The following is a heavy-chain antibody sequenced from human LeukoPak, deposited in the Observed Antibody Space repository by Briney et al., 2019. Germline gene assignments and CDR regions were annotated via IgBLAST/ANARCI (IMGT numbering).Heavy chain of an antibody. V-gene: IGHV4-39*01. CDR1: GVSISSSSYY. Sequence: SETLSLTCTVSGVSISSSSYYWGWIRQPPGKGLEWIGSIYYSGSTYYNPSLKSRVTISVDTSKNQFSLKLSSVTAADTAVYYCARYSRSPYYFDYWGQGTLVTVSS. CDR3: ARYSRSPYYFDY. D-gene: IGHD6-6*01. CDR2: IYYSGST. J-gene: IGHJ4*02.